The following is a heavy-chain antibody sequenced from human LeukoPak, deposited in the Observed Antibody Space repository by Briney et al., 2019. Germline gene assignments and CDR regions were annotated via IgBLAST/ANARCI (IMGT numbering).Heavy chain of an antibody. D-gene: IGHD3-22*01. Sequence: PGGSLRLSCAASGFTFSSYAMSWVRQAPGKGLEWVPAISGSGGSTYYADSVKGRFTISRDNSKNTLYLQMNSLRADDTAVYYCAKAAHTSDYLGQDYWGQGTLVTVSS. CDR3: AKAAHTSDYLGQDY. V-gene: IGHV3-23*01. J-gene: IGHJ4*02. CDR1: GFTFSSYA. CDR2: ISGSGGST.